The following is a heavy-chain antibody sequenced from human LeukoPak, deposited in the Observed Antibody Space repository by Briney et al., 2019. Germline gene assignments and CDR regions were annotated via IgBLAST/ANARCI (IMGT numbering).Heavy chain of an antibody. V-gene: IGHV3-30*02. CDR3: AKDWDYAVDY. D-gene: IGHD4-17*01. CDR2: IRYDGSNK. J-gene: IGHJ4*02. CDR1: GFTFSSYG. Sequence: AGGSLRLSCAASGFTFSSYGMHWVRQAPGKGLEWVAFIRYDGSNKYYADSVKGRFTISRDNSKNTLYLQMNSLRTEDTAVYYCAKDWDYAVDYWGQGTLVTVSS.